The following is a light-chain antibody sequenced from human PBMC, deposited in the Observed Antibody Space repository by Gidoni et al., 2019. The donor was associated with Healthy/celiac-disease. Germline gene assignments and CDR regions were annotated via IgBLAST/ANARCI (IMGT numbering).Light chain of an antibody. V-gene: IGKV1-33*01. Sequence: DIQMPPSPSSLSASVGDRVTITCQASQDISNYLNWYQQKPGKAPKLLIYDASNLETGVPSRFSGSGSGTDFTFTISSLQPEDIATYYCQQYDNLRYTFGQGTKLEIK. CDR3: QQYDNLRYT. CDR2: DAS. CDR1: QDISNY. J-gene: IGKJ2*01.